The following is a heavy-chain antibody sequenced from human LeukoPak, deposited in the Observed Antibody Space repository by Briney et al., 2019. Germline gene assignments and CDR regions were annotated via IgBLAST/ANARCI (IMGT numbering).Heavy chain of an antibody. D-gene: IGHD6-19*01. CDR1: GYTFCNYG. J-gene: IGHJ4*02. V-gene: IGHV1-18*04. CDR3: ARHSGSGWQALGY. Sequence: ASVKVSCKASGYTFCNYGISWVRQAPGLGLEWMGWTSYNGNTNYAQKLQDRVTMTTDTSTTTAYMELRSLESDDTAVYYCARHSGSGWQALGYWGQGTLVTVSS. CDR2: TSYNGNT.